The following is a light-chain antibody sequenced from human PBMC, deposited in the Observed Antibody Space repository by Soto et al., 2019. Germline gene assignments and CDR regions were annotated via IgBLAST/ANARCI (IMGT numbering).Light chain of an antibody. J-gene: IGLJ2*01. CDR1: SSDVGGYNY. Sequence: QSALTQPASESGSPGQSITISCTGTSSDVGGYNYVSWYQQHPGKAPKLMIYDVSNRPSGVSNRFSGSKSGNTASLTISGLQAEDEADYYCSSYTSSSTPYVVFGGGTKLTVL. V-gene: IGLV2-14*01. CDR3: SSYTSSSTPYVV. CDR2: DVS.